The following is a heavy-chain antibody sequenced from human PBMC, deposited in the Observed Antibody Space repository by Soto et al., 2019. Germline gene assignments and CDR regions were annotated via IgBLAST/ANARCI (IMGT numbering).Heavy chain of an antibody. J-gene: IGHJ4*02. CDR2: IYHSGST. CDR1: GGSISSSNW. V-gene: IGHV4-4*02. CDR3: ARGRGNYDFWSGYYIGFDY. D-gene: IGHD3-3*01. Sequence: SETLSLTCAVSGGSISSSNWWSWVRQPPGKGLEWIGEIYHSGSTNYNPSPKSRVTISVDKSKNQFSLKLSSVTAADTAVYYCARGRGNYDFWSGYYIGFDYWGQGTLVTVS.